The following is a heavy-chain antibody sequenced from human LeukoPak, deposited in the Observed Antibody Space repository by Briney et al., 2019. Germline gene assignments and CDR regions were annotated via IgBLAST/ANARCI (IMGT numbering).Heavy chain of an antibody. Sequence: QTGGSLRLSCAASGFTFSSYAMSWVRQAPGKGLEWVSAISGSGGSTYYADSVKGRFTISRDNSKNTLYLQMNSLRAEDTAVYYCAKYDFWSGYYLAYWGQGTLVTVSS. CDR1: GFTFSSYA. D-gene: IGHD3-3*01. CDR2: ISGSGGST. J-gene: IGHJ4*02. V-gene: IGHV3-23*01. CDR3: AKYDFWSGYYLAY.